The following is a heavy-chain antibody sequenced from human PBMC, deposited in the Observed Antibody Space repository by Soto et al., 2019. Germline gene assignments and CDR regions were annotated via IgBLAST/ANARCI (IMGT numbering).Heavy chain of an antibody. CDR2: ISYDGSNK. CDR3: AKDQARWLVPYYYYMDV. Sequence: QVQLVESGGGVVQPGRSLRLSCAASGFTFSSYGMHWVRQAPGKGLEWVAVISYDGSNKYYADSVKGRFTISRDNSKNTVYLQMNSLRAEDTAVYYCAKDQARWLVPYYYYMDVWGKGTTVTVSS. J-gene: IGHJ6*03. CDR1: GFTFSSYG. D-gene: IGHD6-19*01. V-gene: IGHV3-30*18.